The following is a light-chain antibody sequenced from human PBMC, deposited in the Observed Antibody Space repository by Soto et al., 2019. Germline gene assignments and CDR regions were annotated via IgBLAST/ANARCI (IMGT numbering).Light chain of an antibody. CDR2: DAS. J-gene: IGLJ1*01. CDR1: NIGSKS. Sequence: SYALTQPPSVSVAPGQTARITRGGNNIGSKSVHWYKQKPGHAPVLGVFDASDRPSAIPERFSGFKSGKAATLTISRVEAGDESDYYCQVWDSSSDHYVFGTGTKGTVL. CDR3: QVWDSSSDHYV. V-gene: IGLV3-21*02.